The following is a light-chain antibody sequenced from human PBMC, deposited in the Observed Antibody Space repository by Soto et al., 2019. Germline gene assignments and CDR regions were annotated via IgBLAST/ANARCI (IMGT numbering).Light chain of an antibody. J-gene: IGLJ3*02. V-gene: IGLV2-14*01. CDR3: SSYTSSSTLV. CDR2: EVS. Sequence: QSALTQPASVSGSPGQSITISCSGTSRDVGRYNYVSWYQQHPGKAPRLMIYEVSNRPSGISNRFSGSKSGNTASLTISGLQAEDEADYFCSSYTSSSTLVFGGGTKVTVL. CDR1: SRDVGRYNY.